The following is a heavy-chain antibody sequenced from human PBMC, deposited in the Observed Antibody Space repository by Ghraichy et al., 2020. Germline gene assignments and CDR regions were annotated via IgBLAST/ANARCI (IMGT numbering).Heavy chain of an antibody. CDR1: GFTFSSYA. CDR3: ARGPTSDGFSDYGPSYYFDY. J-gene: IGHJ4*02. Sequence: GGSLRLSCAASGFTFSSYAVSWVRQAPGKGLNWVSTVRDSGDTTYYADSVKGRFTISTDSSKNTMSLEMNSLRAEDTAVYYCARGPTSDGFSDYGPSYYFDYWGQGTLVIVSS. D-gene: IGHD4-17*01. V-gene: IGHV3-23*01. CDR2: VRDSGDTT.